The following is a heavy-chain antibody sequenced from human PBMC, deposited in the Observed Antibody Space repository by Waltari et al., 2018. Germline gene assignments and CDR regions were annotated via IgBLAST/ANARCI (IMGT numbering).Heavy chain of an antibody. D-gene: IGHD6-13*01. J-gene: IGHJ4*02. CDR1: GFTVSSNY. Sequence: EVQLVESGGGLVQPGGSLRLSCAASGFTVSSNYMSWVRRAPGKGLEWVSGIYSGGSTYYADAVKGRFTISRDNSKNTLYLQMNSLRAEDTAVYYWAREPIAAAGVAFDYWGQGTLVTVSS. CDR3: AREPIAAAGVAFDY. V-gene: IGHV3-66*02. CDR2: IYSGGST.